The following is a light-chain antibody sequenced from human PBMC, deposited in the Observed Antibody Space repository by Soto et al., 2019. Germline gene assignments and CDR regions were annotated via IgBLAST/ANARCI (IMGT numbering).Light chain of an antibody. Sequence: DIHMTQSASTVYASVGDKVSITCRASQSISSWLAWYQQKPGKAPKLLIYKASTLESGVPSRFSGSGSGTEFTLTISSLQPDDFATYYCQQYRSYRAFGQGTEVDIK. CDR2: KAS. CDR3: QQYRSYRA. J-gene: IGKJ1*01. V-gene: IGKV1-5*03. CDR1: QSISSW.